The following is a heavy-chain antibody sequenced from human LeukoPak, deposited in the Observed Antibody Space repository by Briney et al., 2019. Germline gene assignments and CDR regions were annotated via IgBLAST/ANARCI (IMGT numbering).Heavy chain of an antibody. Sequence: PGGSLRLSCAASGFTFSSYGMPWVRQAPGKGLEWVAVISYDGSNKYYADSVKGRFTISRDNSKNTLYLQMNSLRAEDTAVYYCAKSFGYCSGGSCYYFDYWGQGTLVTVSS. CDR1: GFTFSSYG. D-gene: IGHD2-15*01. CDR2: ISYDGSNK. CDR3: AKSFGYCSGGSCYYFDY. V-gene: IGHV3-30*18. J-gene: IGHJ4*02.